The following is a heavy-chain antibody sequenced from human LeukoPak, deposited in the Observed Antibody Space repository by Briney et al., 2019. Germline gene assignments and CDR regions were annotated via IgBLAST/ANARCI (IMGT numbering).Heavy chain of an antibody. CDR1: GYTFTSYD. D-gene: IGHD3-3*01. CDR3: AREGTYYDFWSGYFDY. V-gene: IGHV1-8*01. CDR2: MNPNSGNT. Sequence: ASVKVSCKASGYTFTSYDINWVRQATGQGLEWMGWMNPNSGNTGYAQKFQGRVTMTRNTSISTAYMELSSLRSEDTAVYYCAREGTYYDFWSGYFDYWGQGTLVTVSS. J-gene: IGHJ4*02.